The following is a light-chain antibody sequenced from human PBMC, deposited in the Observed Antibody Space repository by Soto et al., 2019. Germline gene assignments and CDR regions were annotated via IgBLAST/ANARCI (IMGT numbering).Light chain of an antibody. V-gene: IGKV3D-15*01. CDR1: QNVGSN. J-gene: IGKJ4*01. Sequence: EIMMTQSPGTLSVSPGERATLSCRASQNVGSNLAWYQQKPGQAPRLLIYGASTRATGIPARFSGSGSGTEFTLIISSLQSEDFAVYYCQQYTNWPLTFAGGTKVEIK. CDR3: QQYTNWPLT. CDR2: GAS.